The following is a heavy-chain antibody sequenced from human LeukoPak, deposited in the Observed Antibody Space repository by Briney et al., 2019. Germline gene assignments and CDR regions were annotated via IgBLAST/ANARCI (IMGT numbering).Heavy chain of an antibody. V-gene: IGHV3-48*02. Sequence: GGSLRLSCAASGFTVSSYSMNWVRQAPGKGLEWVSHITASGTAMFYADSVKGRFTISRDNAKNSLYLQMNSLRDEDTAVYYCASSGSYRFDYWGQGTLVTVSS. CDR2: ITASGTAM. J-gene: IGHJ4*02. D-gene: IGHD1-26*01. CDR3: ASSGSYRFDY. CDR1: GFTVSSYS.